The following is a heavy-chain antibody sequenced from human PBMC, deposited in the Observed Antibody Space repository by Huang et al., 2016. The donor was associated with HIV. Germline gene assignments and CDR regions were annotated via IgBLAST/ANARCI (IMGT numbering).Heavy chain of an antibody. D-gene: IGHD5-18*01. V-gene: IGHV3-30-3*01. CDR1: GFPFNNHA. CDR3: ARAKDTWDAYDI. Sequence: QVQLVESGGGVVQPGRSLRLSCAASGFPFNNHAMHWVRQATGKGLDWGAVISNDGSNNYYADSVKGRFTISRDSSKSTLFLHMTSLRTEDTAVYYCARAKDTWDAYDIWGQGTMVIVSS. CDR2: ISNDGSNN. J-gene: IGHJ3*02.